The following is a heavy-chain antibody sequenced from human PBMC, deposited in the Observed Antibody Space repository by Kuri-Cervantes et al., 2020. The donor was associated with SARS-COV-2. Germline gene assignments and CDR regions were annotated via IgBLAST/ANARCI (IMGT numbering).Heavy chain of an antibody. CDR1: GFTFSSYS. CDR3: ARDLRLGNSLDY. CDR2: ISTSSSTI. J-gene: IGHJ4*02. V-gene: IGHV3-48*01. D-gene: IGHD7-27*01. Sequence: GGSLTLSCAASGFTFSSYSMNWVRQATGKGLEWVSYISTSSSTIYHADSVKGRFTMSRDNAKNSLYLQMNSLRAEDTAVYYCARDLRLGNSLDYWGQGTLVTVSS.